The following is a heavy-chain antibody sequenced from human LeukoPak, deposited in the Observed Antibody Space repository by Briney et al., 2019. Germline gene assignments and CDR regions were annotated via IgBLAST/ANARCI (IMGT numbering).Heavy chain of an antibody. CDR1: GFTVSSND. J-gene: IGHJ4*02. V-gene: IGHV3-53*01. CDR2: IYSDGTT. CDR3: ARGRPLFYFDY. Sequence: GGSLRLPCAASGFTVSSNDMTWVRQAPGKGLECVSLIYSDGTTYYTDSVRGRFTISRDSSKNTLYLQMNSLRADDTAVYYCARGRPLFYFDYWGQGTLVTVSS.